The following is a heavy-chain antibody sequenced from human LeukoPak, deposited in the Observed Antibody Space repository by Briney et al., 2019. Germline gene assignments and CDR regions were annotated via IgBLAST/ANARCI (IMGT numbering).Heavy chain of an antibody. J-gene: IGHJ5*02. CDR1: GGSVSSGSYY. CDR2: IYYSGST. Sequence: PSETLSLTCTVSGGSVSSGSYYWSWIRQPPGKGLEWIVYIYYSGSTNYNPSLKSRVTISVDTSKNQFSLKLSSVTAADTAVYYCARHFRRRDGYVTHFDPWGQGTLVTVSS. V-gene: IGHV4-61*01. CDR3: ARHFRRRDGYVTHFDP. D-gene: IGHD5-24*01.